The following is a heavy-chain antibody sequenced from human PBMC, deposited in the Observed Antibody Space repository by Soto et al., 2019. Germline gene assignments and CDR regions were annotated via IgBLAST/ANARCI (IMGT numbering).Heavy chain of an antibody. V-gene: IGHV4-31*03. Sequence: ASETLSLTCTVSGGSISSGGYYWSWIRQHSGKGLEWVGYSYYTGSSYYNPSLKSRVTISVDASKNQLSLRLASVTAADTAVYYCARDLRGYSRYDYLDYWGQGIPVTVSS. D-gene: IGHD5-12*01. J-gene: IGHJ4*02. CDR1: GGSISSGGYY. CDR3: ARDLRGYSRYDYLDY. CDR2: SYYTGSS.